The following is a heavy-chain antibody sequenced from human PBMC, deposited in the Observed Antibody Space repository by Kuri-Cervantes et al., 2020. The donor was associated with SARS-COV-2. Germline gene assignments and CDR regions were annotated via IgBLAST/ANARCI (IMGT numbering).Heavy chain of an antibody. CDR2: IYYSGST. CDR3: ARESLGMSPWGFDY. Sequence: GSLRLSCTVSGGSISSSSYYWGWIRQPPGKGLEWIGSIYYSGSTYYNPSLKSRVTISVDTSKNQFSLKLSSVTAADTAVYYCARESLGMSPWGFDYWGQGTLVTVSS. CDR1: GGSISSSSYY. J-gene: IGHJ4*02. V-gene: IGHV4-39*02. D-gene: IGHD7-27*01.